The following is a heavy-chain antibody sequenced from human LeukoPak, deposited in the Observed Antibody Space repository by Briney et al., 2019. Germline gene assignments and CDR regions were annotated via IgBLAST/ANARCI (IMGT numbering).Heavy chain of an antibody. CDR2: IKQDGSEK. Sequence: GGSLRLSCAASGFTFSSYWMSWVRQAPGKGLEWVANIKQDGSEKYYVDSVKGRFTISRDNAKNSLYLQMNSLRAEDTAVYYCAKDGEQWLVDLFDYWGQGTLVTVSS. J-gene: IGHJ4*02. CDR3: AKDGEQWLVDLFDY. V-gene: IGHV3-7*01. CDR1: GFTFSSYW. D-gene: IGHD6-19*01.